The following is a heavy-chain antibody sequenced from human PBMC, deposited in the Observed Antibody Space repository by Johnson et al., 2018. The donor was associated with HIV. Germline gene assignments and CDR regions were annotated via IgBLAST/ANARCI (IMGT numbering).Heavy chain of an antibody. J-gene: IGHJ3*02. V-gene: IGHV3-20*04. Sequence: VQLVESGGGVVQPGRSLRLSCAASGFTFDHYVMTWVRQAPGKGLVWVSHINEDGGRTDYADSVKGRFTISRDKAKNSLYLQMNSLRAEDTAVYYCARVFAYDSSGSNRGAHDAFDIWGQGTMVTVSS. CDR3: ARVFAYDSSGSNRGAHDAFDI. CDR2: INEDGGRT. CDR1: GFTFDHYV. D-gene: IGHD3-22*01.